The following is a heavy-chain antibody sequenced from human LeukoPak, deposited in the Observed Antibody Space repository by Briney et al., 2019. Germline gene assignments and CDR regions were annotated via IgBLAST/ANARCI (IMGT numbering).Heavy chain of an antibody. J-gene: IGHJ5*02. CDR3: ARDPVPAATAPLDWFDP. Sequence: GGSLRLSCAGSGFTFSNFDMNWVRQAPGKGLDWVSAIRAGGEDTFYADSVKGRFTISRDNSKNMLYLQMNSLRAEDTAVYYCARDPVPAATAPLDWFDPWGQETLVTVSS. CDR2: IRAGGEDT. D-gene: IGHD2-2*01. V-gene: IGHV3-23*01. CDR1: GFTFSNFD.